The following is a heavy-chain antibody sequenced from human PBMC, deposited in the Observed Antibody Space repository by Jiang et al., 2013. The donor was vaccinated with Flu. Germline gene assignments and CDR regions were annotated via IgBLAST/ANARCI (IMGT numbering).Heavy chain of an antibody. J-gene: IGHJ6*02. CDR3: ARGNDFASGTFHRSYGMDV. Sequence: VALLKPSETLSLTCAVYGGSFRGHYWTWIRQSPVKGLEWIGEVSQSGSTNYNPSLKSRVTISVDTSKNQFSLKLTSVTAADTAVYYCARGNDFASGTFHRSYGMDVWGQGTTLNVFS. D-gene: IGHD3-10*01. CDR1: GGSFRGHY. CDR2: VSQSGST. V-gene: IGHV4-34*01.